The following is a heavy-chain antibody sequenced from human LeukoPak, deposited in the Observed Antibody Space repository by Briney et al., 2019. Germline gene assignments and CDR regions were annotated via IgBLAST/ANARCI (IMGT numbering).Heavy chain of an antibody. CDR3: ARLSGYSTGWYPNNPYYFDY. J-gene: IGHJ4*02. V-gene: IGHV4-38-2*02. CDR2: VYYSGST. CDR1: GYSLSSGYY. Sequence: SETLSLTCTVSGYSLSSGYYWGWIRQPPGKGLEWIGNVYYSGSTYYNPSLKSRVTISVDTSKNQFSLKLSSVTAADTAVYYCARLSGYSTGWYPNNPYYFDYWGQGTLVTVSS. D-gene: IGHD6-19*01.